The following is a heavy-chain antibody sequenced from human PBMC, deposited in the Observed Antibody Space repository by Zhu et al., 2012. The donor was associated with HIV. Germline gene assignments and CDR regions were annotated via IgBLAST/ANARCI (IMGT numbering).Heavy chain of an antibody. D-gene: IGHD3-3*01. Sequence: QVQLQESGPGLVKPSETLSLTCTVSGYSIYRGYYWGWIRLPPGKGLEWIGTIYHSGSTFYSPSLKSRVTMSVDTSENQFSLKVDSVTAADTAMYYCARQRAAVLATRXQWSVYFDLWGRGTLVTVSS. CDR1: GYSIYRGYY. CDR2: IYHSGST. J-gene: IGHJ2*01. CDR3: ARQRAAVLATRXQWSVYFDL. V-gene: IGHV4-38-2*02.